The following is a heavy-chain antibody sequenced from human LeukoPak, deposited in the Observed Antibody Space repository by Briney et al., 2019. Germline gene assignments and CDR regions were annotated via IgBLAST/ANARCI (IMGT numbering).Heavy chain of an antibody. Sequence: GGSLRLSCAASGFTFSSYWLHWVRQAPGKGLVWVSRINSDGSSITYADSVKGRFTISRDNAKNTLYLQMNSLRVEDTAVYYCAREGRVSGYDFDCWGQGTLVTVSP. CDR2: INSDGSSI. CDR1: GFTFSSYW. J-gene: IGHJ4*02. D-gene: IGHD5-12*01. CDR3: AREGRVSGYDFDC. V-gene: IGHV3-74*03.